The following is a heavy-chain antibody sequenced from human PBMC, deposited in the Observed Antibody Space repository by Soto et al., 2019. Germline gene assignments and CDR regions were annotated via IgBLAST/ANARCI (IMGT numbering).Heavy chain of an antibody. CDR3: AKSDRKDGMDV. CDR2: ISYDGSNK. V-gene: IGHV3-30*18. CDR1: GFTFSSYG. J-gene: IGHJ6*02. Sequence: QVQLVESGGGVVQPGRSLRLSCAASGFTFSSYGMHWVRQAPGKGLEWVAVISYDGSNKYYADSVKGRFTISRDNFKNTLYLQMNSLRAEDTAVYYCAKSDRKDGMDVWSQGTTVTVSS.